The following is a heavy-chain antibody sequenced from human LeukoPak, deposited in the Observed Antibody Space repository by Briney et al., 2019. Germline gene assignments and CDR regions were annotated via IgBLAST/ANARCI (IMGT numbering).Heavy chain of an antibody. CDR1: GGSFSGYY. V-gene: IGHV4-34*01. CDR3: AKGPARYGDGRVH. Sequence: SETLSLTCAVYGGSFSGYYWSWIRQPPGKGLEWIGEINHSGSTNYNPSLKSRVTISVDTSKNQFSLKLSSVTAADTAVYYCAKGPARYGDGRVHWGQGTLVTVSS. D-gene: IGHD4-17*01. CDR2: INHSGST. J-gene: IGHJ4*02.